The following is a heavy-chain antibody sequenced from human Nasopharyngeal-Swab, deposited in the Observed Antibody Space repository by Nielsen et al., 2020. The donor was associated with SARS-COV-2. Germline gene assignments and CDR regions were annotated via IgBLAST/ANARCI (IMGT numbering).Heavy chain of an antibody. V-gene: IGHV5-51*01. CDR3: ASYYGSGNDGMDV. D-gene: IGHD3-10*01. Sequence: GGSLRLSCKGSGYSFTSYWIGWVRQMPGKGLEWMGIIYPGDSDTRYSPSFQGQVTISAGKSISTAYLQWSSLKASDTAMYYCASYYGSGNDGMDVWGQGTTVTVSS. CDR1: GYSFTSYW. CDR2: IYPGDSDT. J-gene: IGHJ6*02.